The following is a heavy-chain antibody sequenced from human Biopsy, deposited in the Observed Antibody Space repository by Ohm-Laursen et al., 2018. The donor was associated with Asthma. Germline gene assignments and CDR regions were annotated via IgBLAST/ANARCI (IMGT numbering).Heavy chain of an antibody. Sequence: SLRLSCAASGFTFSIYDIHWVRQAPGKGLEWVAVISYDGGNKFYGDSVKGRFTLSRDNSRNTLYLQMNSLRVEDTAIYYCARTHERWTSIQDDALDIWGQGTMVIVP. D-gene: IGHD4-23*01. V-gene: IGHV3-30*03. CDR1: GFTFSIYD. CDR3: ARTHERWTSIQDDALDI. CDR2: ISYDGGNK. J-gene: IGHJ3*02.